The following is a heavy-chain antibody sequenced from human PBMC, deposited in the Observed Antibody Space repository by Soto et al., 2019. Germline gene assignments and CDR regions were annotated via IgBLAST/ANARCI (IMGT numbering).Heavy chain of an antibody. CDR1: GFTFSDYA. D-gene: IGHD2-15*01. CDR3: AKGGHCNGGSCYLYYLDY. V-gene: IGHV3-23*01. Sequence: PGGSQRLSCAVSGFTFSDYAMTWVRQAPGKGLEWVATISFGGGNTYYADSVEGRFTISRDNSKNTLFLQMYSLRAEDTATYFCAKGGHCNGGSCYLYYLDYWGQGTPVTVSS. CDR2: ISFGGGNT. J-gene: IGHJ4*02.